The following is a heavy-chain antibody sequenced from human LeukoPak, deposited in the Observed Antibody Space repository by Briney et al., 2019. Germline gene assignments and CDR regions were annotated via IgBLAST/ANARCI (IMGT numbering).Heavy chain of an antibody. CDR1: GYTFTGYY. CDR3: ARSSLYGSGGYHNDY. CDR2: INPNSGGT. Sequence: VASVKVSCKASGYTFTGYYMHWVRQAPGQGLEWMGRINPNSGGTNYAQKFQGRVTMTRDTSISTAYMELSRLRSDDTAVYYCARSSLYGSGGYHNDYWGQGTLVTVSS. J-gene: IGHJ4*02. V-gene: IGHV1-2*06. D-gene: IGHD3-10*01.